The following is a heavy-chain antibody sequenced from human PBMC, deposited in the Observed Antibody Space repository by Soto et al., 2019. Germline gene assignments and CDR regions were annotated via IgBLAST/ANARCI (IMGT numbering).Heavy chain of an antibody. D-gene: IGHD3-10*01. Sequence: LRLSCAASGFTVSSNYMSWVRQAPGKGLEWVSVIYSGGSTYYADSVKGRFTISRDNSKNTLYLQMNSLRAEDTAVYYCAKDSYYYGSGSYYKRGWFDPWGQGTLVTVSS. CDR2: IYSGGST. CDR3: AKDSYYYGSGSYYKRGWFDP. J-gene: IGHJ5*02. CDR1: GFTVSSNY. V-gene: IGHV3-53*01.